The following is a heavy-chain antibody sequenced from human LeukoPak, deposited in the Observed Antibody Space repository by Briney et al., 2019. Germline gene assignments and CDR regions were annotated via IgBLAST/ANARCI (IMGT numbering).Heavy chain of an antibody. CDR3: ARDEIAVADSRYMDV. V-gene: IGHV4-59*01. Sequence: SETLSLTCTVSGGSISSYYWSWIRQPPGKGLEWIGYIYYSGSTNYNPSLKSRVTISVDTSKNQFSLKLSSVTAADTVVYYCARDEIAVADSRYMDVWGNGTTVTVSS. CDR1: GGSISSYY. CDR2: IYYSGST. D-gene: IGHD6-19*01. J-gene: IGHJ6*03.